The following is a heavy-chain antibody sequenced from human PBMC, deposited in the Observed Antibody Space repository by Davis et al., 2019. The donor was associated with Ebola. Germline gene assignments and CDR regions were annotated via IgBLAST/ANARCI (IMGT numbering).Heavy chain of an antibody. CDR1: GGSIISSSYY. CDR2: IYYSGST. D-gene: IGHD6-19*01. V-gene: IGHV4-39*01. J-gene: IGHJ6*02. Sequence: SETLSLTCTVSGGSIISSSYYWGWIRQPPGKGLEWIGSIYYSGSTYYNPSLKSRVTISVDTSKNQFSLKLSSVTAADTAVYYCARSRRIAVADTIYYYYGMDVWGQGTTVTVSS. CDR3: ARSRRIAVADTIYYYYGMDV.